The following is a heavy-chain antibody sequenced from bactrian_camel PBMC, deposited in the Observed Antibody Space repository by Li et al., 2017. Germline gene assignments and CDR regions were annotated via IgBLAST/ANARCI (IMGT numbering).Heavy chain of an antibody. CDR2: IYIAFRPDDQRT. V-gene: IGHV3S1*01. J-gene: IGHJ4*01. Sequence: VQLVESGGGSVQAGGSLRLSCAASGYTYSSICMAWFRQAPGKEREAVATIYIAFRPDDQRTYYADPVKGRFTISPGNATNTVSLQMDSLKPEDTAMYYCAADTTCRVGCMVLADAADWPIWGQGTQVTVS. CDR3: AADTTCRVGCMVLADAADWPI. CDR1: GYTYSSIC. D-gene: IGHD3*01.